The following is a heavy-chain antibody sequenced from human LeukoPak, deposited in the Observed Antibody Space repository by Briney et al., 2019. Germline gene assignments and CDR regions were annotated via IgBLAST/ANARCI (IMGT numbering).Heavy chain of an antibody. D-gene: IGHD1-14*01. CDR2: IYYSGNT. Sequence: SETLSLTCTVSGGTISSYYWTWVRQPPGKGLEWIAYIYYSGNTYYNPFLKSRVTISVDTSRTQFSLNLNSETPENTAVYYCARGDAPGGIYYYAMDVWGQGTTVTVSS. CDR3: ARGDAPGGIYYYAMDV. V-gene: IGHV4-59*12. J-gene: IGHJ6*02. CDR1: GGTISSYY.